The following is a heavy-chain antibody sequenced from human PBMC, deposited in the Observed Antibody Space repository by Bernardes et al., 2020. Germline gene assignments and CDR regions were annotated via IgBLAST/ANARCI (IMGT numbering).Heavy chain of an antibody. D-gene: IGHD6-13*01. J-gene: IGHJ4*02. V-gene: IGHV1-2*06. CDR1: GYTFTGYY. CDR2: INPNSGGT. Sequence: ASVKVSCKASGYTFTGYYMHWVRQAPGQGLEWMGRINPNSGGTNYAQKFQGRVTMTRDTSISTAYMELSRLRSDDTAVYYCARLDGYSSSWYSDYWGQGTLVTVSS. CDR3: ARLDGYSSSWYSDY.